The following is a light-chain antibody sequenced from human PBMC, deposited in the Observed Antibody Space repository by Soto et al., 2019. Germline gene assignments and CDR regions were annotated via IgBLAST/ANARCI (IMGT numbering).Light chain of an antibody. J-gene: IGKJ4*01. Sequence: DTVLAQSPGTLSLSPGERATLSCRASQSVSNSYLAWYQQKPGQAPRLLIYGVSSRATGIPDRFSGSGSGTDFTLTITRLEPEDFAVYYCQQYSSSPLTFGGGTEVDIK. CDR2: GVS. V-gene: IGKV3-20*01. CDR3: QQYSSSPLT. CDR1: QSVSNSY.